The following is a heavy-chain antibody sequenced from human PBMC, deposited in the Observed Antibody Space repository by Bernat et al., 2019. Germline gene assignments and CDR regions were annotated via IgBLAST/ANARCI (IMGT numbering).Heavy chain of an antibody. Sequence: QVQLVQSGAEVKKPGSSVKVSCKASGGTFSSYAISWVRQAPGQGLAWMGGIIPIFGTANYAQKFQGRVTMTADESTSTAYMELSRLRSEDTAVYYCARASRVVLRYFDGLLPHYFDYWGQGTLVTVSS. D-gene: IGHD3-9*01. V-gene: IGHV1-69*01. CDR3: ARASRVVLRYFDGLLPHYFDY. J-gene: IGHJ4*02. CDR1: GGTFSSYA. CDR2: IIPIFGTA.